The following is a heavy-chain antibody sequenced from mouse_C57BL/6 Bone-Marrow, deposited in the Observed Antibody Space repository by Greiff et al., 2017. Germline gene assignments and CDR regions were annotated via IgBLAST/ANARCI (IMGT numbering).Heavy chain of an antibody. V-gene: IGHV5-17*01. J-gene: IGHJ4*01. CDR2: ISSGSSTI. Sequence: EVQVVESGGGLVKPGGSLKLSCAASGFTFSDYGMHWVRQAPEKGLEWVAYISSGSSTIYYADTVKGRFTFSRDNAKNTLFLQMTSLRSEDTAMYYCATRRYYYAMDYWGQGTSVTVSS. CDR1: GFTFSDYG. CDR3: ATRRYYYAMDY.